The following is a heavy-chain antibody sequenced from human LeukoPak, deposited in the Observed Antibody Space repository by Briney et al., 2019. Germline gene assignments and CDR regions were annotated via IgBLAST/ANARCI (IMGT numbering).Heavy chain of an antibody. CDR2: IVPIFGTA. CDR3: ARGRYCSGGDCHGGFDY. Sequence: SVKVSCKASGGTFSSYAISWVRQAPGQGLEWMGGIVPIFGTANYAQKFQGRVTITADESTSTAYMELSSLRSEDTAVYYCARGRYCSGGDCHGGFDYWGQGTLVTVSS. V-gene: IGHV1-69*13. J-gene: IGHJ4*02. CDR1: GGTFSSYA. D-gene: IGHD2-15*01.